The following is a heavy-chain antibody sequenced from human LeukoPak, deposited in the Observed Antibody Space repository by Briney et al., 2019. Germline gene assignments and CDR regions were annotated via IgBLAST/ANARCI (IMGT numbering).Heavy chain of an antibody. V-gene: IGHV1-2*02. J-gene: IGHJ4*02. CDR1: GYTFTGYY. Sequence: ASVKVSCKASGYTFTGYYMHWVRQAPGQGLEWMGWINPNSGGTNYAQKFQGRATMTRDTSISTAYMELSRLRSDDTAVYYCARDTNRFVTTSDYWGQGTLVTVSS. D-gene: IGHD4-17*01. CDR2: INPNSGGT. CDR3: ARDTNRFVTTSDY.